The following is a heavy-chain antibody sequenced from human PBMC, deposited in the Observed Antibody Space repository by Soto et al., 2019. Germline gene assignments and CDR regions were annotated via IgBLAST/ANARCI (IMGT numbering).Heavy chain of an antibody. V-gene: IGHV1-46*01. CDR2: INPDGGPI. D-gene: IGHD3-16*01. J-gene: IGHJ4*02. Sequence: QVQLVQSGAEVKKPGASVKVSCKASGYTFTSYYMHWVRQAPGQGLEWMGIINPDGGPINYAQKFHGRVTMTRDTSTSTVYMQLNSLGSEDTAVYYCGWWENYVDYWGQGTLVTVSS. CDR3: GWWENYVDY. CDR1: GYTFTSYY.